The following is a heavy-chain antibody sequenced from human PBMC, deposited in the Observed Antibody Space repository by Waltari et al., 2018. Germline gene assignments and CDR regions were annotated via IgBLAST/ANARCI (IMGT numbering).Heavy chain of an antibody. CDR1: GFTFSNFW. CDR2: SNTDGSTT. V-gene: IGHV3-74*01. CDR3: VLYSSEFLGDC. J-gene: IGHJ4*02. D-gene: IGHD6-25*01. Sequence: EVQLVESGGGLVQPGGSLRLSCAASGFTFSNFWMHWVRRASGKGLVSVSHSNTDGSTTNYADSVKGRFTISRDNAKNTLSLQMNSLRAEDTAVYYCVLYSSEFLGDCWGQGTLVTVSS.